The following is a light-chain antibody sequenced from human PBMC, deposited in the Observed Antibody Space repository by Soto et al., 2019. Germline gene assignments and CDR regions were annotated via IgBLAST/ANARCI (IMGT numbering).Light chain of an antibody. Sequence: QSVLTQTPSASGTPGQRGTISCSGTTSNLGSNTVHWYQQLPGTAPKRLIHSNNQRPSGVPDRFSGSKSGTSASLAISGLQSEDEADYYCATWDDSLNAYVFGTGTKLTVL. V-gene: IGLV1-44*01. CDR3: ATWDDSLNAYV. J-gene: IGLJ1*01. CDR2: SNN. CDR1: TSNLGSNT.